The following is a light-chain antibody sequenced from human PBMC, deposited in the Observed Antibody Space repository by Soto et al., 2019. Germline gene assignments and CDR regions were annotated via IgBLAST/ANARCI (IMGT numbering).Light chain of an antibody. J-gene: IGLJ1*01. CDR1: SSDVGGYNY. CDR3: SSFTSSSTLPYV. Sequence: QSALTQPPSASGSPGQSVTISCTGTSSDVGGYNYVSWYQQCSGKAPKLMIYEVSKRPSGVPDRFSGSKSGDTASLTVSGLQAEDEADYYCSSFTSSSTLPYVFGTGTKLTVL. V-gene: IGLV2-8*01. CDR2: EVS.